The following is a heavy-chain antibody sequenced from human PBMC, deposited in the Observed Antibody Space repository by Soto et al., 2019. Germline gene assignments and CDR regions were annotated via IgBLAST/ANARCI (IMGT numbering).Heavy chain of an antibody. CDR2: LYYTGST. D-gene: IGHD2-2*01. CDR1: GGSIRSYY. V-gene: IGHV4-39*07. J-gene: IGHJ5*02. Sequence: SETLSLTCTVSGGSIRSYYWAWIRQPPGKGLEWIGSLYYTGSTYYNPSLKSRVTISVDRSKNQFSLKLSSVTAADTAVYYCARVPDRWGQGTLVTVSS. CDR3: ARVPDR.